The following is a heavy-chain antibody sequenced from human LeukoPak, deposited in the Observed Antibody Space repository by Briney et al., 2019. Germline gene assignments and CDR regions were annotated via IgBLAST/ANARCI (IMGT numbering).Heavy chain of an antibody. J-gene: IGHJ3*02. D-gene: IGHD6-19*01. CDR3: ARDLLAVAGIAFDI. CDR2: IIPIFGTA. V-gene: IGHV1-69*05. CDR1: GGTFSSYA. Sequence: VASVKVSCKASGGTFSSYAISWVRQAPGQGLEWMGRIIPIFGTANYAQKFQGRVTITTDESTSTAYMELSSLRSEDTAVYYCARDLLAVAGIAFDIWGQGTMVTVSS.